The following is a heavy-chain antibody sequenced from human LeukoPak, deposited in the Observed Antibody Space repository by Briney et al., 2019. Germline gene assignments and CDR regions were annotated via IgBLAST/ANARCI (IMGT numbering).Heavy chain of an antibody. Sequence: GASVKVSCKASGYTFTNYGISWVRQAPGQGLEWMGWISAYNGNTNYAQKLQGRVTMTTDTSTSTAYMELRSLRSDDTAVYYCARGGITIFGVVTFDYWGQGTLVTVSS. V-gene: IGHV1-18*01. CDR1: GYTFTNYG. J-gene: IGHJ4*02. CDR2: ISAYNGNT. CDR3: ARGGITIFGVVTFDY. D-gene: IGHD3-3*01.